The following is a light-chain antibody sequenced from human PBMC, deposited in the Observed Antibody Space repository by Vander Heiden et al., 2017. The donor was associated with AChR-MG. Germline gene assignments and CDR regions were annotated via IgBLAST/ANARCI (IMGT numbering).Light chain of an antibody. J-gene: IGLJ1*01. V-gene: IGLV2-8*01. Sequence: QSALTQPPSASGSPGQSVTISCTGSGSDLGNLKYVSWYQQHPGAAPKLILYDVSKRPSGVPDRFSGSKSGNTASLTVSGLQAEDEANYYCCLSTVSNRYVFGSGTEVSVL. CDR3: CLSTVSNRYV. CDR1: GSDLGNLKY. CDR2: DVS.